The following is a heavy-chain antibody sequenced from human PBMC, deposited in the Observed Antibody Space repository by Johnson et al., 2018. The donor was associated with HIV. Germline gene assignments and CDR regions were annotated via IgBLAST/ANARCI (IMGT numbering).Heavy chain of an antibody. Sequence: VQLVESGGGLIQPGVSLRLSCAASGFTVSSNYMSWVRQAPGKGLEWVSVISGSGGSTYYADSVKGRFTISIDNSKNTLYLQMNSLRAEDTAVYYCARDKVDDAFDIWGQGTMVTVSS. V-gene: IGHV3-53*01. CDR2: ISGSGGST. CDR3: ARDKVDDAFDI. J-gene: IGHJ3*02. CDR1: GFTVSSNY. D-gene: IGHD1-26*01.